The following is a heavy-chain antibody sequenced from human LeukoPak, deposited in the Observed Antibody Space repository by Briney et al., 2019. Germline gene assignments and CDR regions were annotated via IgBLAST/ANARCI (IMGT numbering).Heavy chain of an antibody. V-gene: IGHV4-34*01. D-gene: IGHD3-10*01. CDR1: GGSFSGYY. CDR2: INHSGST. Sequence: PSETLSLTCAVYGGSFSGYYWSWIRQPPGKGLEWIGEINHSGSTNYNPSLKSRVTISVDTSKNQFSLKLSSVTAADTAVYYCARGYYGSGSYYRSYYFDYWGQGILVTVSS. CDR3: ARGYYGSGSYYRSYYFDY. J-gene: IGHJ4*02.